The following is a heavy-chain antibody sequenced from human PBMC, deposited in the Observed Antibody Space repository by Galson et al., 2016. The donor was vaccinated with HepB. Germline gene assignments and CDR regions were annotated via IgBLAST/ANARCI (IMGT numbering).Heavy chain of an antibody. D-gene: IGHD3-10*01. CDR3: ARFSGRAAAGTEYYFDY. CDR1: GFTFTNYW. J-gene: IGHJ4*02. Sequence: SLRLSCAASGFTFTNYWMTWVRQAPGKGLEWVANIKEDGTEKCYADSVKGRFTISRDNARNSLYLQMNSLRAEDTGIYYCARFSGRAAAGTEYYFDYWGQGTLVTVSS. V-gene: IGHV3-7*01. CDR2: IKEDGTEK.